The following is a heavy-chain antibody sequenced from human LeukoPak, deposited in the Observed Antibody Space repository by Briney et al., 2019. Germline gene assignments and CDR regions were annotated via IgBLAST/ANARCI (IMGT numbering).Heavy chain of an antibody. CDR1: GFTFSSYN. D-gene: IGHD6-6*01. J-gene: IGHJ4*02. Sequence: GGSLRLSCAASGFTFSSYNMNWVRQAPGKGLEWVSYITSSSNTIYYADSVKGRFTISRDNAKNSLYLQMNSLRDEDTAVYYCAREYSSSSGSVSDYWGQGTLVTASS. V-gene: IGHV3-48*02. CDR3: AREYSSSSGSVSDY. CDR2: ITSSSNTI.